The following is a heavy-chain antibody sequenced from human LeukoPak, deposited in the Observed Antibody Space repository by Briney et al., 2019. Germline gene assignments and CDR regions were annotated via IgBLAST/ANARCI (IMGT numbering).Heavy chain of an antibody. V-gene: IGHV3-30*14. CDR1: AFTFRTYS. J-gene: IGHJ5*02. CDR2: ITYDVKVQ. D-gene: IGHD2-15*01. CDR3: ATEERVGAAYSLDA. Sequence: PRRALRLSCAASAFTFRTYSMHWVRQAPGKGLESLAVITYDVKVQHYANSVKGQFTVSRYNSKKTLYRHMNSLKAEDTSFHYFATEERVGAAYSLDAWGRGTLVTVS.